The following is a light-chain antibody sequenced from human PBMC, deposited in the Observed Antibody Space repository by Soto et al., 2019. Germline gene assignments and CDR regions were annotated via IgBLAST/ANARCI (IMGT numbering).Light chain of an antibody. V-gene: IGLV1-51*02. CDR3: GTWDSSLTTYV. CDR1: SSDIGRNY. Sequence: QSVLTQPPSVSAAPGQKVTISCSGSSSDIGRNYVSWYQHLPGTAPKLLIYENNKRPSGIPDRLSGSKSGSSATLGITELQTGDEADYYCGTWDSSLTTYVFGPGTKVTVL. CDR2: ENN. J-gene: IGLJ1*01.